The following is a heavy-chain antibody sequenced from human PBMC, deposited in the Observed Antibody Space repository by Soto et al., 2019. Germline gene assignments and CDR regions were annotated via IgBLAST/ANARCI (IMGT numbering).Heavy chain of an antibody. V-gene: IGHV4-34*01. D-gene: IGHD3-10*01. CDR3: ARSRGGVQD. CDR1: GGSFSGYY. CDR2: ITDSGST. Sequence: PSETLSLTCAGYGGSFSGYYWSWIRQPPGKGLEWIGEITDSGSTNYNSSLKSRVTISVDTSKNQFSLKLRSVTAADTAVYYCARSRGGVQDWGQGTLVTVSS. J-gene: IGHJ1*01.